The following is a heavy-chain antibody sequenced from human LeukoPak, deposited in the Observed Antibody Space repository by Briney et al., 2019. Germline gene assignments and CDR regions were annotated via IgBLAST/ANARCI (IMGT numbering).Heavy chain of an antibody. J-gene: IGHJ4*02. V-gene: IGHV3-21*01. Sequence: GGSLRLSCAASGFTFSSYSMNWVRQAPGKGLEWVSSISSSSSYIYYADSVKGRFTISRDNAKNSLYLQMNSLRAEDTAVYYCARDSSGWYFFDYWGQGTLVTVSS. CDR1: GFTFSSYS. D-gene: IGHD6-19*01. CDR2: ISSSSSYI. CDR3: ARDSSGWYFFDY.